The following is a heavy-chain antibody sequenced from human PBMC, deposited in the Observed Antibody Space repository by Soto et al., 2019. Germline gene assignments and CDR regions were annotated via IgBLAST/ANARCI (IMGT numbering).Heavy chain of an antibody. V-gene: IGHV1-2*02. Sequence: GSVKVSCKTSEYSFGDYYLHLVRQAPEQGLEWMGWINLNDGGTNSPRKFQGRLTMTRDKSITTVYMELSRLRSYDTAVYFCVRDAPSQQSIFDLWGQGTLVTVSS. D-gene: IGHD3-3*01. CDR2: INLNDGGT. J-gene: IGHJ4*02. CDR1: EYSFGDYY. CDR3: VRDAPSQQSIFDL.